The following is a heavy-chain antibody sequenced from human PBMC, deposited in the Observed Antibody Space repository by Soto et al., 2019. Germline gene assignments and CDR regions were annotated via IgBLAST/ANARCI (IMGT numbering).Heavy chain of an antibody. D-gene: IGHD3-10*01. V-gene: IGHV3-23*01. CDR3: AKHLWFGESVFDP. CDR1: GFTFSSYG. J-gene: IGHJ5*02. Sequence: EVQLLESGGGLVQPGGSLRLSCAGTGFTFSSYGMSWVRQAPGKGLEWVSTIRGSAGNANYADSVKGRFTISRDDSTNKVHLQMNSPRPDDTAVYYCAKHLWFGESVFDPWGQGTLVVVSS. CDR2: IRGSAGNA.